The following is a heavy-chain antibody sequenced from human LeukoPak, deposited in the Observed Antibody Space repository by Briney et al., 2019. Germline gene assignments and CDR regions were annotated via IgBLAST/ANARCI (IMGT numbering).Heavy chain of an antibody. D-gene: IGHD4-23*01. V-gene: IGHV3-23*01. J-gene: IGHJ4*02. CDR3: ATDRKVGTWDPRFNY. CDR2: ISGSGGST. Sequence: GGSLRLSRAASGFTFSSYAMSWVRQAPGKGLEWVSAISGSGGSTYYADSVKGRFTISRDNSKNTLYLQMNSLRAEDTAIYYCATDRKVGTWDPRFNYWGQGTLVTVSS. CDR1: GFTFSSYA.